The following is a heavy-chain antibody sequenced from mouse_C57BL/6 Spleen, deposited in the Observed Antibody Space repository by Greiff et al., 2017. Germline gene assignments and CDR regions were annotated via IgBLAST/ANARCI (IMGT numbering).Heavy chain of an antibody. CDR3: ARGNAMDY. Sequence: QVQLQQPGAELVKPGASVKLSCKASGYTFTSYWMQWVKQRPGQGLEWIGEIDPSDSYTNYNQKFKGKATLTVDTSSSTAYMQLSSLTSEDSAVYYCARGNAMDYWGQGTSGTVSS. V-gene: IGHV1-50*01. J-gene: IGHJ4*01. CDR1: GYTFTSYW. CDR2: IDPSDSYT.